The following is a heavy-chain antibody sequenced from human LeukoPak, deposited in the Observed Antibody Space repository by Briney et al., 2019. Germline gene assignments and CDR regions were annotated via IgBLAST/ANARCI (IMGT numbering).Heavy chain of an antibody. CDR3: AREGGPYRPLDY. CDR2: VDLLGRT. V-gene: IGHV4-4*02. CDR1: GGSISNTNW. J-gene: IGHJ4*02. Sequence: AETLSLTCGVSGGSISNTNWWTWVRQPPGKGLGWIGEVDLLGRTNYNPSLKSRVAISVDKSENHISLWLTSVTAADTAVYYCAREGGPYRPLDYSGQGTLVTVSS.